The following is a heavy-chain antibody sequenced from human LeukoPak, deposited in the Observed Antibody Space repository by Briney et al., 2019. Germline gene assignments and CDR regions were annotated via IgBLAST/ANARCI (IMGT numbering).Heavy chain of an antibody. J-gene: IGHJ5*02. CDR2: INPAGGST. CDR3: AREFTYSFDSSGYSLGLDH. CDR1: GYTFISNY. Sequence: GASVKVSCKASGYTFISNYIHWLRQAPGQGLEWMGIINPAGGSTSYAQKFQGRVTMTRDTSTSTVFMELSSLTSEDTAVYYCAREFTYSFDSSGYSLGLDHWGQGTLVTVSS. D-gene: IGHD3-22*01. V-gene: IGHV1-46*01.